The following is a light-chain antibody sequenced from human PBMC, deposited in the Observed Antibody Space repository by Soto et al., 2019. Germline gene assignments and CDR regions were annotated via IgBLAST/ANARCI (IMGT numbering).Light chain of an antibody. V-gene: IGKV3-20*01. Sequence: DIVLTQSPASLSLPPGERATLSCRASQSVSSSFLAWYQQKPGQAPRLLIYGASRRATGIADRFTGSGSGTDFTLTISRLEPEDFAVYYRQQYDSSLTFGLGTKVEIK. CDR2: GAS. CDR1: QSVSSSF. CDR3: QQYDSSLT. J-gene: IGKJ1*01.